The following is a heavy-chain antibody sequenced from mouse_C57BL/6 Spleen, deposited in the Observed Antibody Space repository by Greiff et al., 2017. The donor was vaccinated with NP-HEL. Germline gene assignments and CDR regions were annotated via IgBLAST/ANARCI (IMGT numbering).Heavy chain of an antibody. CDR2: ISDGGSYT. D-gene: IGHD2-4*01. CDR3: ARERLRWFAY. Sequence: EVQGVESGGGLVKPGGSLKLSCAASGFTFSSYAMSWVRQTPEKRLEWVATISDGGSYTYYPDNVKGRFTISRDNAKNNLYLQMSHLKSEDTAMYYCARERLRWFAYWGQGTLVTVSA. CDR1: GFTFSSYA. J-gene: IGHJ3*01. V-gene: IGHV5-4*01.